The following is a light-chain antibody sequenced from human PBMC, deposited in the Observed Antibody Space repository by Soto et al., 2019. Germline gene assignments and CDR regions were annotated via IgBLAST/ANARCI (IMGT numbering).Light chain of an antibody. CDR2: KAS. CDR1: QTISSW. V-gene: IGKV1-5*03. Sequence: DIQMTQSPSTLSGSVGDRVTITSRARQTISSWLAWYQQKPEKAAKLLSHKASTLKSGLPSRFSVSGSGTEFTLLNSSLQRDDFALYYCQHDESYSEACGQGTKVELK. CDR3: QHDESYSEA. J-gene: IGKJ1*01.